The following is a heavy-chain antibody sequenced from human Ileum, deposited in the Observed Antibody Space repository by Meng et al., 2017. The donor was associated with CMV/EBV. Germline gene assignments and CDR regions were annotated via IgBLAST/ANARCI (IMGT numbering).Heavy chain of an antibody. V-gene: IGHV3-7*01. CDR2: VNQDGSET. D-gene: IGHD2-2*01. J-gene: IGHJ4*02. CDR1: GFTFSSYW. CDR3: ATQRRASCRNDYFDF. Sequence: GESLKISCAASGFTFSSYWMTWVRQAPGKGLEWVANVNQDGSETYYVDSVEGRFTISRDNAKSSLFLQINSLRAEDTAVYHCATQRRASCRNDYFDFWGQGTLVTVSS.